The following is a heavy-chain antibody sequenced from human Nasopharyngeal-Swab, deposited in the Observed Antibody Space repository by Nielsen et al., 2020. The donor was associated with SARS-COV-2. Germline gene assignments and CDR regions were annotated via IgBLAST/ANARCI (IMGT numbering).Heavy chain of an antibody. CDR2: IYPGDSDT. D-gene: IGHD3-3*02. CDR3: ARHGGAFLEWLLHPFDY. V-gene: IGHV5-51*01. Sequence: GGSLRLSCKGSGYSFTSYWIGWVRQMPGKGLEWMGIIYPGDSDTRYSPSFQGQVTISADKSISTAYLQWSSLKASDTAMYYCARHGGAFLEWLLHPFDYWGQGTLVTVSS. CDR1: GYSFTSYW. J-gene: IGHJ4*02.